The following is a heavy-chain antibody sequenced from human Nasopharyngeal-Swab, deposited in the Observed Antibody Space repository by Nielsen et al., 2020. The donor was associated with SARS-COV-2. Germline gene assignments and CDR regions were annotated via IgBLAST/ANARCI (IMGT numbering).Heavy chain of an antibody. D-gene: IGHD4-17*01. CDR2: ISGSGGNT. Sequence: ESLKISCVASGFTYSTYAMSWVRQAPGKGLEWVSGISGSGGNTYYADSVKGRFTISRDNSMETLYLQMNSLRVEDTAVYYCAKGVGYGDTGCFDEWGQGTLVTASS. V-gene: IGHV3-23*01. J-gene: IGHJ4*02. CDR1: GFTYSTYA. CDR3: AKGVGYGDTGCFDE.